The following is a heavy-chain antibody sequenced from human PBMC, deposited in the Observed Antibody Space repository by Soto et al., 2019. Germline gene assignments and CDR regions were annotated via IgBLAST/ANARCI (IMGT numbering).Heavy chain of an antibody. J-gene: IGHJ4*02. CDR3: ARRYGGNFDY. CDR2: INHSGST. CDR1: GGSFSGYY. D-gene: IGHD1-26*01. Sequence: PSETLSLTCAVYGGSFSGYYWSWIRQPPGKGLEWIGEINHSGSTNYNPSLKSRVTISVDTSKNQFSLNLSSVTAADTAVYYCARRYGGNFDYWGQGTLVTVSS. V-gene: IGHV4-34*01.